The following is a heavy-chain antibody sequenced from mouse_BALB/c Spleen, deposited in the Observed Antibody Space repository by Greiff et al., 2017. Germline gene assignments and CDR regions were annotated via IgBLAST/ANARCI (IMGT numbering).Heavy chain of an antibody. V-gene: IGHV5-6-5*01. CDR1: GFTFSSYA. CDR2: ISSGGST. CDR3: ARGEGYYFDY. Sequence: EVQLVESGGGLVKPGGSLKLSCAASGFTFSSYAMSWVRQTPEKRLEWVASISSGGSTYYPDSVKGRFTISRDNARNILYMQMSSLRSEDTAMYYCARGEGYYFDYWGQGTTLTVSS. J-gene: IGHJ2*01.